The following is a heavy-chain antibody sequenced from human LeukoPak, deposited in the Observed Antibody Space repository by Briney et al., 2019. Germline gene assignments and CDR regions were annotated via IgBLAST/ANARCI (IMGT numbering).Heavy chain of an antibody. Sequence: PGGSLRLSCAASGFTFSSYWMSWVRQAPGKGLEWVANIKQDGTEKYYEDPVKGRFTISRDNAKNSLYLQMNSLRAEDTAVYYCAREGYNYGDFDYWGQGTLVTVSS. CDR2: IKQDGTEK. V-gene: IGHV3-7*03. D-gene: IGHD5-18*01. CDR3: AREGYNYGDFDY. CDR1: GFTFSSYW. J-gene: IGHJ4*02.